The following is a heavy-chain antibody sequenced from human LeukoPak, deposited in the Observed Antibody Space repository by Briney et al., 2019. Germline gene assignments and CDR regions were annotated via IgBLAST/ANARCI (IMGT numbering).Heavy chain of an antibody. CDR1: GFIFSSTW. Sequence: GGSLRLSCAGSGFIFSSTWMPWVRQAPGEGLVWVSRINSDGSTINYADSVKGRLTISRDNAKNTLYLQMNSLRGEDPALYCFATAANYRFDYWGQGTLVTVSS. V-gene: IGHV3-74*01. CDR3: ATAANYRFDY. J-gene: IGHJ4*02. D-gene: IGHD1-7*01. CDR2: INSDGSTI.